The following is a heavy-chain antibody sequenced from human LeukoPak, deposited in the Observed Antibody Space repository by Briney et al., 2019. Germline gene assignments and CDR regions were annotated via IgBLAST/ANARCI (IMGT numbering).Heavy chain of an antibody. V-gene: IGHV3-74*01. D-gene: IGHD3-22*01. Sequence: NPGGSLRLSCAASGFTFSSYWMHWVRQAPGKGLVWVSRIKSDGSTNYADSVKGRFTISRDNAKNTLSLQMNSLRAEDTGVYYCARAPSEIGGYYPEYFRHWGLGTLVTVSS. J-gene: IGHJ1*01. CDR2: IKSDGST. CDR3: ARAPSEIGGYYPEYFRH. CDR1: GFTFSSYW.